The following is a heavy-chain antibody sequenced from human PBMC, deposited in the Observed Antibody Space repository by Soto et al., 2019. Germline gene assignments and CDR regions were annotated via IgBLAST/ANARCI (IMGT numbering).Heavy chain of an antibody. V-gene: IGHV3-23*01. CDR2: ISGSGGST. J-gene: IGHJ4*02. CDR1: GFTFSSYA. CDR3: ANHYYDSSGYYSNYVY. D-gene: IGHD3-22*01. Sequence: EVQLLESGGGLVQPGGSLRLSCAASGFTFSSYAMSWVRQAPGKGLEWGSAISGSGGSTYYADSVKGRFTISRDNSKNTLYLQMNSLRAEDTAVYYCANHYYDSSGYYSNYVYWGQGTLVTVSS.